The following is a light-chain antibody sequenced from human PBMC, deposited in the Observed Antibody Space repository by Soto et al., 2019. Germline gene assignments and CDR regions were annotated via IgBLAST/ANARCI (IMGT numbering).Light chain of an antibody. CDR2: ANG. V-gene: IGLV1-40*01. Sequence: QPVLTQPPSVSGAPGQRVNISCTGDRSNIGAGYDVHWYQQFPETAPKPLLYANGDRPSGVPDRFSGSKSGSSASLAITGLQAEDEAVYYCQSFDRSLTAALFGGGTKLTVL. CDR1: RSNIGAGYD. CDR3: QSFDRSLTAAL. J-gene: IGLJ3*02.